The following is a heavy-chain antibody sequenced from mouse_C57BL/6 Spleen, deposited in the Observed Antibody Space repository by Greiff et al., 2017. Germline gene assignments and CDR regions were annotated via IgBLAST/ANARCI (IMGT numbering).Heavy chain of an antibody. J-gene: IGHJ4*01. CDR3: ARAGSSPLYAMDY. D-gene: IGHD1-1*01. Sequence: EVQLVESGGGLVKPGGSLKLSCAASGFTFSDYGMHWVRQAPEKGLEWVAYISSGSSTINYADTVKGRFTISRDNAKNTLFLQMTSLRSEDTAMYYCARAGSSPLYAMDYWGQGTSVTVSS. CDR2: ISSGSSTI. CDR1: GFTFSDYG. V-gene: IGHV5-17*01.